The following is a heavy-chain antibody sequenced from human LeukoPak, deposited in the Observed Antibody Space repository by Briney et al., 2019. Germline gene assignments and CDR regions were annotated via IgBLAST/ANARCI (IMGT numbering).Heavy chain of an antibody. V-gene: IGHV1-46*01. CDR2: INPSGGST. D-gene: IGHD3-22*01. CDR3: ARGGDYYDSSGYYYLTTFDY. Sequence: GASVKVSCKASGYTFTSYYMHWVRQAPGQGLEWMGIINPSGGSTSYAQKFQGRVTMTRDMSTSTVYMGLSSLRSEDTAVYYCARGGDYYDSSGYYYLTTFDYWGQGTLVTVSS. CDR1: GYTFTSYY. J-gene: IGHJ4*02.